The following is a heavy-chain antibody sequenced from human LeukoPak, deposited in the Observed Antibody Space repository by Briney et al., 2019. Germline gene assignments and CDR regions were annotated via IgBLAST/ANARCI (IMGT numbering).Heavy chain of an antibody. V-gene: IGHV3-74*01. CDR3: TRDLMDYDVSTGLHHYYMDV. CDR2: INSDGSTT. CDR1: RFIFSSYW. Sequence: GGSLRLSCEASRFIFSSYWMYWVRQTPGKGLVLVSRINSDGSTTSYADSVKGRFTISRDNAKNTLYLQMNTLRVEDTAVYYCTRDLMDYDVSTGLHHYYMDVWGQGTTVTVSS. J-gene: IGHJ6*02. D-gene: IGHD3-9*01.